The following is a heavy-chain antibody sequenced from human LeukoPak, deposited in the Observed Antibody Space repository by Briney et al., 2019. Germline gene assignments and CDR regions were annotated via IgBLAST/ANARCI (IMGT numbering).Heavy chain of an antibody. D-gene: IGHD6-19*01. CDR3: ARDRRQWLVQQRYYYYYMDV. CDR1: GFTFSSYW. CDR2: IKQDGSEK. V-gene: IGHV3-7*01. J-gene: IGHJ6*03. Sequence: PGGSLRLSCAASGFTFSSYWMSWVRQAPGKGLEWVANIKQDGSEKNYVVSVKGRFTISRDNAKNSLYLQMNSLSAEDTAVYYCARDRRQWLVQQRYYYYYMDVWGKGTTVTVSS.